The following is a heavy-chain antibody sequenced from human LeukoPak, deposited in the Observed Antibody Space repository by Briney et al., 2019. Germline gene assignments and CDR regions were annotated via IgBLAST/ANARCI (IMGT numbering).Heavy chain of an antibody. V-gene: IGHV1-8*01. J-gene: IGHJ4*02. CDR3: ARRRGYSSYFDY. CDR2: MNPNSGNT. D-gene: IGHD5-18*01. CDR1: GYTFTSYD. Sequence: ASVKVSCKASGYTFTSYDINWVRQATGQGLEWMGWMNPNSGNTGYAQKFQGRVTTTRNTSISTAYMELSSLRSEDTAVHYCARRRGYSSYFDYWGQGTLVTVSS.